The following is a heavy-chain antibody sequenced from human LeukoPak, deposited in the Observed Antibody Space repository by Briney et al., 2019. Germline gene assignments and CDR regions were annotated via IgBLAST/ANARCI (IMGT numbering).Heavy chain of an antibody. V-gene: IGHV3-20*04. D-gene: IGHD3-10*01. CDR2: INWNGGST. CDR3: ARLSYDSGTHYTCYQY. Sequence: PGGSLRLSCAASGFTFDDYGMSWVRQAPGKGLEWVSGINWNGGSTGYADSVKGRFTISRDNAKNSLYLQMNCLRADDTAVYYCARLSYDSGTHYTCYQYWGQGTLVTVSS. CDR1: GFTFDDYG. J-gene: IGHJ4*02.